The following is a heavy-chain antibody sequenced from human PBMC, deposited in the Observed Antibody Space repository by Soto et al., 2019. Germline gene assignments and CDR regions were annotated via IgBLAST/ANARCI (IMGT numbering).Heavy chain of an antibody. Sequence: ASVKVSCKASGYTFTSYDINWVRQATGQGLEWMGWMNPNSGNTGYAQKFQGRVTMTRNTSISTAYMELSSLRSEDTAVYYCARGYYDSSGYPIAFDIWGQGTMVTVSS. J-gene: IGHJ3*02. CDR1: GYTFTSYD. V-gene: IGHV1-8*01. D-gene: IGHD3-22*01. CDR2: MNPNSGNT. CDR3: ARGYYDSSGYPIAFDI.